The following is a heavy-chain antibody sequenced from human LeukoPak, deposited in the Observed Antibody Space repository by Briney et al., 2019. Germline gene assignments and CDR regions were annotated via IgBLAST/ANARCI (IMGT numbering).Heavy chain of an antibody. Sequence: GASVKVSCKASGGTFSSYAISWVRQAPGQGLEWMGGIIPIFGTANYAQKFQGRVTITTDESTSTAYMELSSLRSEDTAVYYCARDRGYSGYDWSYYFDHWGQGTLVTVSS. CDR2: IIPIFGTA. J-gene: IGHJ4*02. CDR3: ARDRGYSGYDWSYYFDH. D-gene: IGHD5-12*01. V-gene: IGHV1-69*05. CDR1: GGTFSSYA.